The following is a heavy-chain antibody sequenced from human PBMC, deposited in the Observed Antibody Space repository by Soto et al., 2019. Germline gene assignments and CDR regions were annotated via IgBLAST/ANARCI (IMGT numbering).Heavy chain of an antibody. CDR3: ARDHAYGDDFDY. V-gene: IGHV4-59*01. CDR1: GGSISSYY. CDR2: LYYSGST. Sequence: QVQLQESGPGLVKPSEPLSLTCTVSGGSISSYYWSCIRQPPGKGLEWVGYLYYSGSTNYNPSLKSPVTISVDTSKNQFSLKLSSVTAADTAVYDWARDHAYGDDFDYWGQGTLVTVSS. D-gene: IGHD4-17*01. J-gene: IGHJ4*02.